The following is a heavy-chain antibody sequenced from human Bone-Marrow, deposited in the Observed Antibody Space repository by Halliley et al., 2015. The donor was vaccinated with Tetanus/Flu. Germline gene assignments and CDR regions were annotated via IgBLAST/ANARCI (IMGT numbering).Heavy chain of an antibody. V-gene: IGHV4-59*08. CDR3: ARHISSSGYGMDV. J-gene: IGHJ6*02. CDR2: IFYRGST. CDR1: GGSINPYY. D-gene: IGHD6-6*01. Sequence: LRLSCTVSGGSINPYYWSWIRQPPGKGLGWIGYIFYRGSTNYNPSLKSRVTMSVDTSNNQFSLKLSPVTAADTAVYYCARHISSSGYGMDVWGQGTTVTVSS.